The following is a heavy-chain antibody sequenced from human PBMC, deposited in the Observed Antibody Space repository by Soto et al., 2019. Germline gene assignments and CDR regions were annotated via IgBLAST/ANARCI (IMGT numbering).Heavy chain of an antibody. CDR2: IDPSDSYT. Sequence: EXLKISCKCSGYXSTSYLVTWVRHMPGKGLELMGRIDPSDSYTNYSPSFQGHVTISADKSISTAYLQWRSMQAPDTPMSYCARHPITMIETSAFDIWGQGTMVTVSS. CDR1: GYXSTSYL. CDR3: ARHPITMIETSAFDI. J-gene: IGHJ3*02. V-gene: IGHV5-10-1*01. D-gene: IGHD3-22*01.